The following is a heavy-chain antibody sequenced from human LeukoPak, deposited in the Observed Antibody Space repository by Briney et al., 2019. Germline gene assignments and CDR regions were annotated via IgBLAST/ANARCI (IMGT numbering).Heavy chain of an antibody. D-gene: IGHD5-24*01. V-gene: IGHV1-69*13. Sequence: SVKVSCKASGYTFTSYGISWVRQAPGQGLEWMGRIIPIFGTANYAQRFQGRVTITADESTSTAYMDLSSLRSEDTAVYYCARDERRDGYNDAFDIWGQGTMVTVSS. CDR2: IIPIFGTA. CDR1: GYTFTSYG. J-gene: IGHJ3*02. CDR3: ARDERRDGYNDAFDI.